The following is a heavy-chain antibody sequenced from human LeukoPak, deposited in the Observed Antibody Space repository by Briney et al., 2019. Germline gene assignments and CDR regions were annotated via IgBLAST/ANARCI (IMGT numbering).Heavy chain of an antibody. Sequence: PSETLSLTCAVYGESFSGYYWSWIRQPPGKGLEWIGEINHRGSTNYNPSLKSRVTISVDTSKNQFSLKLSSVTAADTAVYYCARQAMVRGVLHHWGQGTLVTVSS. CDR3: ARQAMVRGVLHH. J-gene: IGHJ5*02. D-gene: IGHD3-10*01. V-gene: IGHV4-34*01. CDR2: INHRGST. CDR1: GESFSGYY.